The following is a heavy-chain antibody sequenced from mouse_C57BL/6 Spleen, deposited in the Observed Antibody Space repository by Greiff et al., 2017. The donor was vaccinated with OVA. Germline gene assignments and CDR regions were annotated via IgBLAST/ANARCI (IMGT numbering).Heavy chain of an antibody. CDR1: GYTFTSYW. CDR2: IHPNSGST. Sequence: QVQLKQPGAELVKPGASVKLSCKASGYTFTSYWMHWVKQRPGQGLEWIGMIHPNSGSTNYNEKFKSKATLTVDKSSSTAYMQHSSLTSEDSAVYYCARGDCYGYYAMDYWGQGTSVTFSS. CDR3: ARGDCYGYYAMDY. D-gene: IGHD1-1*02. J-gene: IGHJ4*01. V-gene: IGHV1-64*01.